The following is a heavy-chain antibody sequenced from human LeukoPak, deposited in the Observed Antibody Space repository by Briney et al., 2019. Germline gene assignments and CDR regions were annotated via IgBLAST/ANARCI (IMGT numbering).Heavy chain of an antibody. Sequence: GGSLRLSCAVSGLTFSSSWMDWVRQAPGKGLEWVANIKQDGSEKYYVDSVKGRFTISRDNAKNSLYLQMNSLRAEDTAVYYCARAYCDYWGQGTLVTVSS. CDR1: GLTFSSSW. J-gene: IGHJ4*02. CDR2: IKQDGSEK. CDR3: ARAYCDY. V-gene: IGHV3-7*01.